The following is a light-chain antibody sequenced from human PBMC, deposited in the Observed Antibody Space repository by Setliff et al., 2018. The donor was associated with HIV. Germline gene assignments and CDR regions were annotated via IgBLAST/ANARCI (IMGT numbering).Light chain of an antibody. Sequence: QSALTQPASVSGSPGQSITISCTGTSSDVGGYSYVSWYQQHPGKVPKLIIYEVSNRPSGVSNRFSGSKSGNTASLTISGLQAEDEADYYCSSYAITNTLPFGTGTKV. CDR3: SSYAITNTLP. CDR1: SSDVGGYSY. J-gene: IGLJ1*01. CDR2: EVS. V-gene: IGLV2-14*01.